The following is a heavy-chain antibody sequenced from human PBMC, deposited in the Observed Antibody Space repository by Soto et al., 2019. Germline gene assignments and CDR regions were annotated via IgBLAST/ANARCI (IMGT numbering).Heavy chain of an antibody. CDR2: ISSSSSTI. CDR1: LFTFISYS. CDR3: AQLGLMSFSHKHYFNT. Sequence: GVSLRLYCATALFTFISYSMNWVRQAPGKGLEWVSYISSSSSTIYYADSVKGRFTISRDNAKNSLYLQLNRLRAEDTAIYYCAQLGLMSFSHKHYFNTWDRGTIAIVSS. J-gene: IGHJ4*02. V-gene: IGHV3-48*01. D-gene: IGHD1-1*01.